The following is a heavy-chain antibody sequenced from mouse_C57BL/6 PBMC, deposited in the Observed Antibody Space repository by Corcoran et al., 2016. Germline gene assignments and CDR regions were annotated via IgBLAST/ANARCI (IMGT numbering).Heavy chain of an antibody. CDR2: INTYSGVP. V-gene: IGHV9-3*01. J-gene: IGHJ2*01. Sequence: QIQLVQSGPELKKPGETVKISCKASGYTFTTYGMSWVKQAPGKGLKWMGWINTYSGVPTYADDFKGRFAFSLETSASTAYLQINNLKNEDTATYFCARSGLRRYFDYWGQGTTLTVSS. D-gene: IGHD2-2*01. CDR1: GYTFTTYG. CDR3: ARSGLRRYFDY.